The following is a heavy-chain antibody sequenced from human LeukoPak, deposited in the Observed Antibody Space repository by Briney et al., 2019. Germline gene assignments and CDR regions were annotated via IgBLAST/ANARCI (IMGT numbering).Heavy chain of an antibody. CDR3: AGVPPDHYYYGSGSYLYYFDY. D-gene: IGHD3-10*01. CDR1: GGTFSSYA. J-gene: IGHJ4*02. CDR2: IIPIFGTA. Sequence: SVKVSCKASGGTFSSYAISWVRQAPGQGLEWMGGIIPIFGTANYAQKFQGRVTITADESTSTAYMELSSLRSEDTAVYYCAGVPPDHYYYGSGSYLYYFDYWGQGTLVTVSS. V-gene: IGHV1-69*01.